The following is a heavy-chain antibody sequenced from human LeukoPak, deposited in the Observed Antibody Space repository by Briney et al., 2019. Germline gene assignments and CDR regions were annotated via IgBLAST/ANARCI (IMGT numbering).Heavy chain of an antibody. Sequence: GASVKVSRKASGYTFTSYYMHWVRQAPGQGLEWMGIINPSGGSTSYAQKFQGRVTMTRDTSTSTVYMELSSLRSEDTAVYYCARDRWGGSSGYYYWYFDLWGRGTLVTVSS. J-gene: IGHJ2*01. CDR2: INPSGGST. D-gene: IGHD3-22*01. CDR3: ARDRWGGSSGYYYWYFDL. V-gene: IGHV1-46*01. CDR1: GYTFTSYY.